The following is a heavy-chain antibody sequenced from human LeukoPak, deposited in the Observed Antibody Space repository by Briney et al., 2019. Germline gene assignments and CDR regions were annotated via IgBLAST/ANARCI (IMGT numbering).Heavy chain of an antibody. D-gene: IGHD3-10*01. J-gene: IGHJ4*02. Sequence: GGSLRLSCAASGFTFSSYWMSWVRQAPGKGLEWVANIKQDGSEKYYVDSVKGRFTTSRDSAKNSLYLQMNSLRAEDTAVYYCARVLWFGELLYFDYWGQGTLVTVSS. CDR3: ARVLWFGELLYFDY. CDR1: GFTFSSYW. CDR2: IKQDGSEK. V-gene: IGHV3-7*01.